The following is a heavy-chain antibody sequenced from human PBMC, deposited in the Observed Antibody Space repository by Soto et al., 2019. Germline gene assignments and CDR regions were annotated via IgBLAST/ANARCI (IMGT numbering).Heavy chain of an antibody. V-gene: IGHV3-30*18. Sequence: PGGSLRLSCAASGFTFSSYGMHWVRQAPGKGLEWVAVISYDRSDKYYADSVKGRFTISRDNSKNTLYLQMNSLRAEDTAVYYCAKNGGRGDPGYYYGMDVWGQGTTVTVSS. D-gene: IGHD3-10*01. CDR1: GFTFSSYG. CDR2: ISYDRSDK. J-gene: IGHJ6*02. CDR3: AKNGGRGDPGYYYGMDV.